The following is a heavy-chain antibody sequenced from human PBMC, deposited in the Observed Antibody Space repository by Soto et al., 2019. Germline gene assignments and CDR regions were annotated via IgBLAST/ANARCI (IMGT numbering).Heavy chain of an antibody. Sequence: LSLTCTVSGGSISSGDYYWSWIRQPPGKGLEWIGYIYYSGSTYYNPSLKSRVTISVDTSKNQFSLKLSSVTAADTAVYYCARRGDFSSSYYFGYWGQGTLVTVSS. CDR1: GGSISSGDYY. J-gene: IGHJ4*02. V-gene: IGHV4-30-4*01. CDR3: ARRGDFSSSYYFGY. D-gene: IGHD6-6*01. CDR2: IYYSGST.